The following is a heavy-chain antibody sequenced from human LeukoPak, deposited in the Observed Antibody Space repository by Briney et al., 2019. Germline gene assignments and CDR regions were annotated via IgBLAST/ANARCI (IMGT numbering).Heavy chain of an antibody. D-gene: IGHD2-15*01. CDR2: IIHSGTT. J-gene: IGHJ4*01. V-gene: IGHV4-34*12. CDR1: GGSFSNYY. CDR3: APIIDDYSDFAY. Sequence: PSETLSLTCAVYGGSFSNYYWSWIRQPPGKGLEWIGEIIHSGTTNYNPSLKSRVTISMDTSKNQFSLRLTSVTAADTAVYYCAPIIDDYSDFAYWGQGTLVTVSS.